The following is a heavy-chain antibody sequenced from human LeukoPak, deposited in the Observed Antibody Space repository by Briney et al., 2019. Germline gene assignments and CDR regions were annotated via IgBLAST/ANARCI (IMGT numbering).Heavy chain of an antibody. D-gene: IGHD5-24*01. J-gene: IGHJ4*02. CDR2: INHSGST. CDR3: ARRERWLQLPRDY. Sequence: SETLSLTCAVYGGSFSGYYWSWIRQPPGKGLEWIGGINHSGSTNYNPSLKSRVTISVDTSKNQFSLKLSSVTAADTAVYYCARRERWLQLPRDYWGQGTLVTVSS. V-gene: IGHV4-34*01. CDR1: GGSFSGYY.